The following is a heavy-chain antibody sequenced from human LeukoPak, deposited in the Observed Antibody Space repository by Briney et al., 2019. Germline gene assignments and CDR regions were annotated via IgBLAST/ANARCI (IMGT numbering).Heavy chain of an antibody. Sequence: PGGSLRLSCAASGFTFSSYWMSWVRQAPGKGLEWVANIKQDGSEKYYVDSVKGRFTISRDNAKNSLYLRMNSLRAEDTAVYYCARDDYGDYGPYYYYGMDVWGQGTTVTVSS. V-gene: IGHV3-7*01. D-gene: IGHD4-17*01. CDR1: GFTFSSYW. CDR2: IKQDGSEK. J-gene: IGHJ6*02. CDR3: ARDDYGDYGPYYYYGMDV.